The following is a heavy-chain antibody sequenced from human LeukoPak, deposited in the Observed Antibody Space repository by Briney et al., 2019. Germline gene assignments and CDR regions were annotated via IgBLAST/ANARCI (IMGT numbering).Heavy chain of an antibody. J-gene: IGHJ6*02. CDR3: VKGSVVVPATYYYGMDV. CDR2: ISSNGGST. V-gene: IGHV3-64D*06. Sequence: PGGSLRLSCAASGFTFSSYTMHWVRQVPGKGLEYVSAISSNGGSTYYADSVKGRFTISRDNSKNTLYLQMSSLGAEDTAVYYCVKGSVVVPATYYYGMDVWGQGTTVTVSS. D-gene: IGHD2-2*01. CDR1: GFTFSSYT.